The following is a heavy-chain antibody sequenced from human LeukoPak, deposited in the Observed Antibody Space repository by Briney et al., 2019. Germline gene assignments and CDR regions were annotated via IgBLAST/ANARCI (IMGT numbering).Heavy chain of an antibody. D-gene: IGHD6-19*01. CDR3: AKDRPQYSSGWFFDS. J-gene: IGHJ4*02. V-gene: IGHV3-7*03. CDR2: IKQDGSEK. CDR1: GFTFSSYW. Sequence: PGGSLRLSCAASGFTFSSYWMSWVRQAPGKGLEWVANIKQDGSEKYYVDSVKGRFTISRDNSKNTVYLQMNSLRAEDTAIYYCAKDRPQYSSGWFFDSWGQGTLVTVSS.